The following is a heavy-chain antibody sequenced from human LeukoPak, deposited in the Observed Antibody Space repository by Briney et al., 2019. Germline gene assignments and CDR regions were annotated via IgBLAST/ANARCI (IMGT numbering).Heavy chain of an antibody. CDR1: GFTFSSYA. Sequence: PGGSLRLSCAASGFTFSSYAMSWVRQTPGKGLEWVSAISGSGGSTYYADSVKGRFTISRDNSKNTLYLQMNSLRAEDTAVYYCAKGMEWELLIAFDYWGQGTLVTVSS. D-gene: IGHD1-26*01. CDR2: ISGSGGST. J-gene: IGHJ4*02. CDR3: AKGMEWELLIAFDY. V-gene: IGHV3-23*01.